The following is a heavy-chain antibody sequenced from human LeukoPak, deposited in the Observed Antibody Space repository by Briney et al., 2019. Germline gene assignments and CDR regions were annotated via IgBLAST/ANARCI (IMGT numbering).Heavy chain of an antibody. D-gene: IGHD5-18*01. CDR3: AGQDTAMAMFSPPLHNMDV. J-gene: IGHJ6*02. Sequence: SETLSLTCTVSGGSISSSSYYWGWIRQPPGKGLEWIGSIYYSGSTYYNPSLKSRVTISVDTSKNQFSLKLSSVTAADMAVYYCAGQDTAMAMFSPPLHNMDVWGQGTTVTVSS. CDR1: GGSISSSSYY. CDR2: IYYSGST. V-gene: IGHV4-39*01.